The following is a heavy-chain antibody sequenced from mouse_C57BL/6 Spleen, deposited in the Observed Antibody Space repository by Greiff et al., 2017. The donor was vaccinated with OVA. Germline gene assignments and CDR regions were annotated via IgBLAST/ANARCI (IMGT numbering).Heavy chain of an antibody. V-gene: IGHV2-5*01. J-gene: IGHJ2*01. D-gene: IGHD2-3*01. CDR1: GFSLTSYG. CDR3: AKWPDDGYYDY. Sequence: VQLQQSGPGLVQPSQSLSITCTVSGFSLTSYGVHWVRQSPGKGLEWLGVIWRGGSTAYNAAFMSRLGITKDNSKSQVFFKMNSLQAVDTAIYYCAKWPDDGYYDYWGQGTTLTVSS. CDR2: IWRGGST.